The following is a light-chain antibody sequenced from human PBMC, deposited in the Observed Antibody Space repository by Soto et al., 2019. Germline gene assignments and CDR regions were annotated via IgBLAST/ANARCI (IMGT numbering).Light chain of an antibody. CDR3: QQRSNWPPGYT. V-gene: IGKV3-11*01. CDR1: QSVNNY. J-gene: IGKJ2*01. CDR2: EAS. Sequence: EIVLTQSPATLSLSPGERATLSCRASQSVNNYLAWYQQKPGQAPRLLIYEASNRATGIPARFSGSGSGTDFTLTISSLEPEDFAVYYCQQRSNWPPGYTFGQGNKLEIK.